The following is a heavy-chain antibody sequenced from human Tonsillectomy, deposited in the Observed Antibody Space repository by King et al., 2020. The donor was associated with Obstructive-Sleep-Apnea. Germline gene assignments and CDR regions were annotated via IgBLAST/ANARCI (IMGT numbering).Heavy chain of an antibody. J-gene: IGHJ4*02. D-gene: IGHD2-15*01. V-gene: IGHV1-2*02. CDR2: INPNTGGT. Sequence: VQLVESVAEVKKPGASVKVSCKASGYIFTGYSMHWVRQAPGQGSQWMGWINPNTGGTNCALKFQGRVTLTRDTSISTDYMELSRLRSDDTAVYYCATDIVVVLAATGDYWGQGTLVTVSS. CDR1: GYIFTGYS. CDR3: ATDIVVVLAATGDY.